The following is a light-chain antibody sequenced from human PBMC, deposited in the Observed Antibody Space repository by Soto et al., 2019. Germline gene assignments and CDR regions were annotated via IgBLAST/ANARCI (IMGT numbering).Light chain of an antibody. J-gene: IGKJ1*01. V-gene: IGKV1-5*03. CDR1: QSISSW. CDR2: KAS. CDR3: QQYNSYSQT. Sequence: DIQMTQSPSTLSASVGDRVTITCRASQSISSWLAWYQQKPGKAPKLLIYKASSLESGVPSRFSGSGSGTEFHLTISSLQPDDFATYYCQQYNSYSQTFGQGTKVEIK.